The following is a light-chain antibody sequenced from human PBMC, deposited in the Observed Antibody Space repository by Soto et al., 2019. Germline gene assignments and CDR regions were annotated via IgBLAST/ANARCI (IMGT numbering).Light chain of an antibody. J-gene: IGKJ1*01. CDR2: DAS. CDR1: QSISSW. V-gene: IGKV1-5*01. Sequence: DIQLTQSPSFLSASVGDRVTITCRASQSISSWLAWYQQKPGKAPKLLIYDASSLESGVPSRFSGSGSGTEFTLTISSLQPDDFATYYCQQYNSYSPWTFGQGTKVDIK. CDR3: QQYNSYSPWT.